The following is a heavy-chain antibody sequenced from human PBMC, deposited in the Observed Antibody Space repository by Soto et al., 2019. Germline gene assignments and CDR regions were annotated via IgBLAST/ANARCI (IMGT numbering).Heavy chain of an antibody. CDR2: LCSDGSNK. Sequence: GGCLTLSCAASGFTFSRYCMHCVRQAAGEWLGWVAVLCSDGSNKYEGVSVQGRCTTPKDNYKNTRDLQMISLSAEDTAVYYCARNLPVVGADYSIAAAVAPNGMDVWGQGTTVTVSS. CDR1: GFTFSRYC. D-gene: IGHD6-13*01. CDR3: ARNLPVVGADYSIAAAVAPNGMDV. V-gene: IGHV3-33*01. J-gene: IGHJ6*02.